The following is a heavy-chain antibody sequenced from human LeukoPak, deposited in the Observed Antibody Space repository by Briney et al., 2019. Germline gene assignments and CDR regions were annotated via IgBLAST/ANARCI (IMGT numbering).Heavy chain of an antibody. D-gene: IGHD1-26*01. CDR1: GFTFSSYS. Sequence: PGGSLRLSCAASGFTFSSYSMNWVRQAPGKGLEWVSSISSSSSYIYYADSVKGRFTISRDNAKNSLYLQMNSLRAEDTAVYYCAREPHCGNYEYYFDYWGQGTLVTVSS. CDR2: ISSSSSYI. CDR3: AREPHCGNYEYYFDY. V-gene: IGHV3-21*01. J-gene: IGHJ4*02.